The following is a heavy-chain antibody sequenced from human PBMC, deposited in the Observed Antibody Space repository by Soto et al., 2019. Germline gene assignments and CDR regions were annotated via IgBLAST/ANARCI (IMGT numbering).Heavy chain of an antibody. D-gene: IGHD2-2*01. V-gene: IGHV1-69*13. CDR2: IIPIFGTA. J-gene: IGHJ6*02. CDR3: ARELRVPAALNPNYYYGMDV. CDR1: GGTFSSYA. Sequence: GASVKVSCKASGGTFSSYAISWVRQAPGQGLEWMGGIIPIFGTANYAQKFQGRVTITADESTSTAYMELSSLRSEDTAVYYCARELRVPAALNPNYYYGMDVWGQGTTVTV.